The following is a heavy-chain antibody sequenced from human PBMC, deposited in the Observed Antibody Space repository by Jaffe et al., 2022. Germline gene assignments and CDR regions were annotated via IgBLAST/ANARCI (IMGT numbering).Heavy chain of an antibody. D-gene: IGHD3-3*01. CDR3: AGAPVEDFWSGSELYYYYYMDV. CDR1: GFTFSSYA. J-gene: IGHJ6*03. V-gene: IGHV3-23*01. CDR2: ISGSGGST. Sequence: EVQLLESGGGLVQPGGSLRLSCAASGFTFSSYAMSWVRQAPGKGLEWVSAISGSGGSTYYADSVKGRFTISRDNSKNTLYLQMNSLRAEDTAVYYCAGAPVEDFWSGSELYYYYYMDVWGKGTTVTVSS.